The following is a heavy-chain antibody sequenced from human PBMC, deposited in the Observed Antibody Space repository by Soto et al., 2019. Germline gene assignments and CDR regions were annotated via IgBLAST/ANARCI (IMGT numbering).Heavy chain of an antibody. CDR3: ASGGTTVNRRFDF. CDR2: IIPILDTT. Sequence: QVQVVQSGAEVKKPGSSVRVSCKASGGTSSSYAITWMRQAPGQGLVWMGGIIPILDTTDSAQKLQGRVTFTADESTSTVYMELSSLTSEDTAVYYCASGGTTVNRRFDFWGQGTLVTVSS. CDR1: GGTSSSYA. V-gene: IGHV1-69*01. J-gene: IGHJ4*02. D-gene: IGHD4-4*01.